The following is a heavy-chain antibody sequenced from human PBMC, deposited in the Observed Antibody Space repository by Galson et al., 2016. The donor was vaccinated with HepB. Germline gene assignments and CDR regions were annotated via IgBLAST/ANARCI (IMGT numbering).Heavy chain of an antibody. CDR1: GFTFSSYS. CDR2: IASNNRYI. V-gene: IGHV3-21*01. J-gene: IGHJ4*02. Sequence: SLRLSCAVSGFTFSSYSMNWVRQAPGKGLEWVSSIASNNRYINYADSVKGRFTMSRDNAKNSLYLQMNSLRAEDTAVYYCARERNYYDSSGYYYDYFDYWGQGTLVTVSS. CDR3: ARERNYYDSSGYYYDYFDY. D-gene: IGHD3-22*01.